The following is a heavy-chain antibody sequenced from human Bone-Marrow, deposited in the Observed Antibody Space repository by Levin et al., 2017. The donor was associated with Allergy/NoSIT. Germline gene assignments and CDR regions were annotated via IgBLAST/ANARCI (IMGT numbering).Heavy chain of an antibody. D-gene: IGHD3-9*01. CDR2: MNPNSGNT. V-gene: IGHV1-8*01. CDR1: GYTFTSYD. CDR3: ARGAVYDILTGYYFVGAFDI. J-gene: IGHJ3*02. Sequence: ASVKVSCKASGYTFTSYDINWVRQATGQGLEWMGWMNPNSGNTGYAQKFQGRVTMTRNTSISTAYMELSSLRSEDTAVYYCARGAVYDILTGYYFVGAFDIWGQGTMVTVSS.